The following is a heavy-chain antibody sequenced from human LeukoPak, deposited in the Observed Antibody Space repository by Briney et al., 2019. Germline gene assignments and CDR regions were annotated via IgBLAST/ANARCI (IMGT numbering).Heavy chain of an antibody. V-gene: IGHV1-18*01. J-gene: IGHJ6*02. Sequence: ASVKVSCKASGYTFTSYGISWVRQAPGQGLEWMGWISAYNGNTNYAQKLQGRVTMTTDTSTSTAYMELRSLRSDDTAVYYCASQGGYQLPYYYYYGMDVWGQGTTVTVSS. CDR3: ASQGGYQLPYYYYYGMDV. CDR1: GYTFTSYG. CDR2: ISAYNGNT. D-gene: IGHD2-2*01.